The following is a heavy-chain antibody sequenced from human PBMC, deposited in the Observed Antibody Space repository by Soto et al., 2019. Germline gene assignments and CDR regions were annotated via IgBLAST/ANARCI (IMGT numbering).Heavy chain of an antibody. V-gene: IGHV3-7*05. J-gene: IGHJ4*02. CDR2: INQEGSEE. D-gene: IGHD2-15*01. CDR1: GFTFSSYW. Sequence: EVQLVESGGGLVQPGGSLRLSCAASGFTFSSYWMSWVRQAPGKGLVWVADINQEGSEEYYVDSVKGRFTVSRDNAKNSLYLQMNILRAEDTAVYYCARGHFGRDYWGQGTLVIVSP. CDR3: ARGHFGRDY.